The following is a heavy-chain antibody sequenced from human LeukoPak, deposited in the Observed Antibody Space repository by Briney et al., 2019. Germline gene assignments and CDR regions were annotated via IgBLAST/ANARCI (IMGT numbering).Heavy chain of an antibody. J-gene: IGHJ4*02. CDR2: ITSNGRST. Sequence: GRSLRLSCSASGFTFRSYAMDWVRQAPGKGLEYVSAITSNGRSTYYADSVKGRFTISRDNSKDMVYLQMTSLRAEDTAVYYCVKEVVVPAAPDNWGQGTLVTVSS. D-gene: IGHD2-2*01. CDR1: GFTFRSYA. V-gene: IGHV3-64D*09. CDR3: VKEVVVPAAPDN.